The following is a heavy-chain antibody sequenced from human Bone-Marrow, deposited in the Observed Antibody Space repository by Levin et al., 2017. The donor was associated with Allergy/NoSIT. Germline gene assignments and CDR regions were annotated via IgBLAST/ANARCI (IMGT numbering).Heavy chain of an antibody. V-gene: IGHV3-11*01. CDR2: ISYSGSTI. D-gene: IGHD2-2*01. J-gene: IGHJ3*02. CDR3: ARDISRDCSSTSCYYDAFDI. Sequence: SCEASGFTFRDYYMSWIRQAPGKGLEWVSYISYSGSTIYYADSVKGRFTISRDNAKNSLYLQMNSLRAEDTAVYYCARDISRDCSSTSCYYDAFDIWGQGTMVTVSS. CDR1: GFTFRDYY.